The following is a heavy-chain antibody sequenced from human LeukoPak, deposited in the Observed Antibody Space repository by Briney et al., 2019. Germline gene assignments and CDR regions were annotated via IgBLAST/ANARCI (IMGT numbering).Heavy chain of an antibody. CDR2: MNPNSGNT. V-gene: IGHV1-8*03. CDR3: ATGRPTIFGVFGYMDV. D-gene: IGHD3-3*01. Sequence: ASVKVSCKASGYTFTSYDINWVRQATGQGLEWMGWMNPNSGNTGYAQKFQGRVTITRNTSISTAYMEPSSLRSEDTAVYYCATGRPTIFGVFGYMDVWGKGTTVTVSS. CDR1: GYTFTSYD. J-gene: IGHJ6*03.